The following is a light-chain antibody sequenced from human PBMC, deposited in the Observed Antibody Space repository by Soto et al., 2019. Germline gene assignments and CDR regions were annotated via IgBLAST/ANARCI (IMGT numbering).Light chain of an antibody. V-gene: IGLV1-44*01. J-gene: IGLJ2*01. Sequence: QSVLTQAPSASGTPGQTVTISCSGTISNIGKNTVNWFQQFPGTAPRVLIYSNDQRPSGVPDRFSGSKSGTSASLAISGLQSEDSSDYYCASWDESLTGHVVFGGGTKLTVL. CDR2: SND. CDR1: ISNIGKNT. CDR3: ASWDESLTGHVV.